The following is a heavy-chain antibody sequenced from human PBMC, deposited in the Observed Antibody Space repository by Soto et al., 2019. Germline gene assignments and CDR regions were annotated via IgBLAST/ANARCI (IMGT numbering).Heavy chain of an antibody. J-gene: IGHJ5*02. CDR3: ATRITVFGLLIPPFDP. Sequence: SETLSLTCAVYGGSFSGYYWSWIRQPPGKGLEWIGEINHSGSTNYNPSLKSRATMSVDTSKNQFSLRLSSVTAADTAIYYCATRITVFGLLIPPFDPWGQGTQVTVSS. D-gene: IGHD3-3*01. CDR1: GGSFSGYY. V-gene: IGHV4-34*01. CDR2: INHSGST.